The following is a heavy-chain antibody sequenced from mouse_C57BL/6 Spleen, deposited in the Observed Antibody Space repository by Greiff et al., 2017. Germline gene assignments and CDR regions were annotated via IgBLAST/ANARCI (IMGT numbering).Heavy chain of an antibody. CDR2: IRNKANGYTT. CDR3: ARSNWDVFAY. D-gene: IGHD4-1*01. J-gene: IGHJ3*01. CDR1: GFTFTDYY. V-gene: IGHV7-3*01. Sequence: EVHLVESGGGLVQPGGSLSLSCAASGFTFTDYYMSWVRQPPGKALEWLGFIRNKANGYTTEYSASVKGRFTISRDNSQSILYLQMNALGAEDSATYYCARSNWDVFAYWGQGTLVTVSA.